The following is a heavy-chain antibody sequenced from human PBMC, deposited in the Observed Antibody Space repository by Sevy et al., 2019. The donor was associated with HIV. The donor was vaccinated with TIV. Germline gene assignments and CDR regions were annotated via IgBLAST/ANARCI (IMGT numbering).Heavy chain of an antibody. CDR2: ISGISNYI. Sequence: GGSLRLSCAASGFTFSSYSMNWVRQVPGKGLEWVSYISGISNYIYYADSVKGRFSISRDNAKDSLYLHMNSLSAEDTAIYYCARGVQTYDAFDIWGQGTMVTVSS. CDR1: GFTFSSYS. CDR3: ARGVQTYDAFDI. V-gene: IGHV3-21*01. D-gene: IGHD6-6*01. J-gene: IGHJ3*02.